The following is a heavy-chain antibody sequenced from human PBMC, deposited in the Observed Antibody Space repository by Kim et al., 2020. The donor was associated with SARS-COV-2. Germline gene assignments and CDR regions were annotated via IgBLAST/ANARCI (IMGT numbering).Heavy chain of an antibody. CDR3: ARRKGRWELQFDY. Sequence: SETLSLTCTVSGGSISSSSYYWGWIRQPPGKGLEWIGSIYYSGSTYYNPSLKSRVTISVDTSKNQFSLKLSSVTAADTAVYYCARRKGRWELQFDYWGQGTLVTVSS. J-gene: IGHJ4*02. CDR2: IYYSGST. CDR1: GGSISSSSYY. V-gene: IGHV4-39*01. D-gene: IGHD1-26*01.